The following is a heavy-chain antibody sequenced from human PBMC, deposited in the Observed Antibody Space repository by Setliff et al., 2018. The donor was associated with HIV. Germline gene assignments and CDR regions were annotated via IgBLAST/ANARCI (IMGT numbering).Heavy chain of an antibody. CDR1: GYNFNTDW. D-gene: IGHD4-17*01. CDR2: IFPGDSDT. CDR3: ASLRGDYVGQYFYYMDV. Sequence: GESLKISCKGPGYNFNTDWIAWVRQMPGKGLEWMGSIFPGDSDTRYSPSFQGQVTISADKSISTVYLHWGSPKASDTALYYCASLRGDYVGQYFYYMDVWGKGTTVTVSS. V-gene: IGHV5-51*01. J-gene: IGHJ6*03.